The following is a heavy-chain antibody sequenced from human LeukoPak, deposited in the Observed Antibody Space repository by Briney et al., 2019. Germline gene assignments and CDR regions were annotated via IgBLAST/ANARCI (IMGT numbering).Heavy chain of an antibody. D-gene: IGHD3-10*01. V-gene: IGHV3-23*01. CDR1: GFMFSSYA. CDR2: ISGSGDST. CDR3: AKVEGATWYGESEYYFDY. J-gene: IGHJ4*02. Sequence: GGSLSLSCAASGFMFSSYAMSWVRQAPGKGLEWASAISGSGDSTYYADSVKGRFTISRDNSENTLYLQMNSLRVEDTAIYYCAKVEGATWYGESEYYFDYWGQGTLVTVSS.